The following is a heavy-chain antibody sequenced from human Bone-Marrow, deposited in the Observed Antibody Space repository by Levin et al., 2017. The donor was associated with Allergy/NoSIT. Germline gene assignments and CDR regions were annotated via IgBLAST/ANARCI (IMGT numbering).Heavy chain of an antibody. D-gene: IGHD3-9*01. Sequence: AASVKVSCKASGGTFSSYAISWVRQAPGQGLEWMGGIIPIFGTANYAQKFQGRVTITADKSTSTAYMELSSLRSEDTAVYYCARGVPSRRYYDILTGYPLYYGMDVWGQGTTVTVSS. V-gene: IGHV1-69*06. J-gene: IGHJ6*02. CDR3: ARGVPSRRYYDILTGYPLYYGMDV. CDR1: GGTFSSYA. CDR2: IIPIFGTA.